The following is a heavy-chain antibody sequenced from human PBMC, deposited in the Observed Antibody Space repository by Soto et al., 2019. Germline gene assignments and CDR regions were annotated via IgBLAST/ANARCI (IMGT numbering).Heavy chain of an antibody. CDR3: ARKSDSSPVPEADGV. Sequence: EVQLVETGGGLIQPGGSLRLSCAASGFSVGSNYMTWVLQSPGKGLEWVSLIYSNGDTDYADSVKGRFSISRDNFKNTLYLQMNNLRAEDTAVYHCARKSDSSPVPEADGVWGRGTLVTVSS. J-gene: IGHJ4*02. CDR2: IYSNGDT. V-gene: IGHV3-53*02. D-gene: IGHD2-8*01. CDR1: GFSVGSNY.